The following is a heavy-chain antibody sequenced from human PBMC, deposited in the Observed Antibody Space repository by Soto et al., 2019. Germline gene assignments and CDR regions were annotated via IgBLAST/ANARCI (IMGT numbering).Heavy chain of an antibody. V-gene: IGHV4-59*12. CDR3: ARGGGYYDYVWGSYRSYWYFDL. CDR1: GGSISSYY. CDR2: IYHSGST. Sequence: SETLSLTCTVSGGSISSYYWSWIRQPPGKGLEWIGYIYHSGSTYYNPSLKSRVTISVDRSKNQFSLKLSSVTAADTAVYYCARGGGYYDYVWGSYRSYWYFDLWGRGNLVTVSS. J-gene: IGHJ2*01. D-gene: IGHD3-16*02.